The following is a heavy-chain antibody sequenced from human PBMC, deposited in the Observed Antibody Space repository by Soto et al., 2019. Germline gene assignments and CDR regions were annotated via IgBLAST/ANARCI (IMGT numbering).Heavy chain of an antibody. CDR2: SYSTGGT. CDR1: GFTLGKYT. D-gene: IGHD3-9*01. Sequence: EVLLLESGGDVVQPGGSLRLSCAASGFTLGKYTMGWVRQAPGKGLEWVAESYSTGGTEYADYVKGRFTISRDNSKNMLFLQMNSLGVEDTALYYCARDREPDGIWTFDSWGQGTLVTVSS. J-gene: IGHJ4*02. V-gene: IGHV3-23*05. CDR3: ARDREPDGIWTFDS.